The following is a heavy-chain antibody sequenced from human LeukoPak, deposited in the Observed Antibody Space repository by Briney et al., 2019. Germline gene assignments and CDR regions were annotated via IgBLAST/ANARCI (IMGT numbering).Heavy chain of an antibody. CDR3: ATMTTDLKNCGGDCYHFDY. V-gene: IGHV1-24*01. J-gene: IGHJ4*02. CDR1: GYTLTELS. Sequence: ASVKVSCKVSGYTLTELSMHWVRQAPGKGLEWMGGFDPEDGETIYAQKFQSRVTMTEDTSTDTAYMELSSLRSEDTAVYYCATMTTDLKNCGGDCYHFDYWGQGTLVTVSS. CDR2: FDPEDGET. D-gene: IGHD2-21*02.